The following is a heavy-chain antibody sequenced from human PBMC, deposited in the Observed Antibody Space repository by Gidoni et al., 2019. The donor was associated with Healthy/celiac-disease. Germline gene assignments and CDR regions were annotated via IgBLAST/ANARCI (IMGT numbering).Heavy chain of an antibody. CDR1: GFTFSSSW. Sequence: EVQLVESVGGFVQPGGYLRLSCAASGFTFSSSWRHWVRQAPWKGLVCVSRLNSDWSSTSYADSVKGRFTISRDNAKNTLDLQMNSLRAEDTAVYYCAREAPREYFDYWGQGTLVTVAA. V-gene: IGHV3-74*01. CDR3: AREAPREYFDY. D-gene: IGHD1-26*01. CDR2: LNSDWSST. J-gene: IGHJ4*02.